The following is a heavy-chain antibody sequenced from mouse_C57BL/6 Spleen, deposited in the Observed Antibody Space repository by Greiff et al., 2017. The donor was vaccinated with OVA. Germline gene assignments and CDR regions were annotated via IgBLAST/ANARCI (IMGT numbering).Heavy chain of an antibody. J-gene: IGHJ3*01. V-gene: IGHV1-50*01. CDR3: ARRLYYDYDGGFAY. CDR2: IDPTDSYT. CDR1: GYTFTSYW. D-gene: IGHD2-4*01. Sequence: QVQLQQPGAELVKPGASVKLSCKASGYTFTSYWMQWVKQRPGQGLEWIGVIDPTDSYTNYNQKFKGKATLTVDQSSSTAYMQLSSLTSEDSAVNYCARRLYYDYDGGFAYWGQGTLVTVSA.